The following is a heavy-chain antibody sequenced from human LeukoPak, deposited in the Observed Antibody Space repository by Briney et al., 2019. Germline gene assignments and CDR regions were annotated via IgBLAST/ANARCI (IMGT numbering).Heavy chain of an antibody. J-gene: IGHJ4*02. CDR1: GGTFSSYA. CDR3: ARETRTKDGYNNKDRYYFDY. D-gene: IGHD5-24*01. CDR2: IIPIFGTA. V-gene: IGHV1-69*05. Sequence: SVKVSCKASGGTFSSYAISWVRQAPGQGLEWMGGIIPIFGTANYAQKFQGRVTITTDESTSTAYMELSSLRSEDTAVYYSARETRTKDGYNNKDRYYFDYWGQGTLVTVSS.